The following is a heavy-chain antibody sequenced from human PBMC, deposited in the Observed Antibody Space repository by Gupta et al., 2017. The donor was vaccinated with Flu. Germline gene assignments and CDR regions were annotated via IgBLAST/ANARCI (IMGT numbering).Heavy chain of an antibody. J-gene: IGHJ6*02. CDR1: GGTFTSYA. V-gene: IGHV1-69*06. Sequence: QVQLVQSGAEVKKPGSSVKVSCKASGGTFTSYALNWVRQAPGQGLEWMGGIIPIFGKPKYAQKFQGRVTITADKSTSTASVELSSLRSEDTAVYYCARAVIGDFGSSYYYYYGLDVWGQGTTVTVSS. CDR3: ARAVIGDFGSSYYYYYGLDV. D-gene: IGHD2-21*02. CDR2: IIPIFGKP.